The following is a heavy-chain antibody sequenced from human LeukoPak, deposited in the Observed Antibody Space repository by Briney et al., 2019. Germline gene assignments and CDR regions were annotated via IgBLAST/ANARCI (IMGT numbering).Heavy chain of an antibody. D-gene: IGHD2-2*01. CDR2: ISSSSSYI. CDR1: GSTFSSYS. J-gene: IGHJ6*03. CDR3: ARDQRSTSNYYYYYYMDV. Sequence: GGSLRLSCAASGSTFSSYSMNWVRQAPGKGLEWVSSISSSSSYIYYADSAKGRFTISRDNAKNSLYLQTNSLRAEDTAVYYCARDQRSTSNYYYYYYMDVWGKGTTVTVSS. V-gene: IGHV3-21*01.